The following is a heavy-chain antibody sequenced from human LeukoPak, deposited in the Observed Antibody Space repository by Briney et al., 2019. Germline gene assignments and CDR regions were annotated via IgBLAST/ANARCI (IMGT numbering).Heavy chain of an antibody. J-gene: IGHJ4*02. CDR3: ARAGLAQYYFDY. CDR1: GFTFSSYS. Sequence: GGSLRLSCAASGFTFSSYSMNWVRQAPGKGLEWVSSISSSSSYIYYADSVKGRFTISRDNAENSLYLQMNSLRAEDTAVYYCARAGLAQYYFDYWGQGTLVTVSS. CDR2: ISSSSSYI. V-gene: IGHV3-21*01. D-gene: IGHD6-19*01.